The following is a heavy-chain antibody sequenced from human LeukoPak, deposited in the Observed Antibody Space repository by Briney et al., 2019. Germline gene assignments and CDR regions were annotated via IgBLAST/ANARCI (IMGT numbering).Heavy chain of an antibody. J-gene: IGHJ4*02. CDR1: GYTFTNYG. D-gene: IGHD6-19*01. CDR3: ARDLKVGYSSGRYSWGTGSSNDY. V-gene: IGHV1-18*01. Sequence: RASVKVSCKASGYTFTNYGISWVRQAPGQGLEWMGWISAYNGNTNYAQKFQGRITMTTDTTTSTAYMELRSLRSDDTAVYYCARDLKVGYSSGRYSWGTGSSNDYWGQGTLVTVSS. CDR2: ISAYNGNT.